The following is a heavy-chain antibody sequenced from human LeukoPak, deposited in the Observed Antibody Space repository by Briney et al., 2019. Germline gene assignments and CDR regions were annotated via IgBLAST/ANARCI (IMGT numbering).Heavy chain of an antibody. D-gene: IGHD3-9*01. V-gene: IGHV4-34*01. CDR3: ARIMGDYNILTGLYY. Sequence: SETLSLTCAVYGGSFSGYYWSWIRRPPGKGLEWIGEINHSGSTNYNPSLKSRVTISVDTSKNQFSLKLRSGTAADTAVYYCARIMGDYNILTGLYYWGQGTLVTVSS. J-gene: IGHJ4*02. CDR2: INHSGST. CDR1: GGSFSGYY.